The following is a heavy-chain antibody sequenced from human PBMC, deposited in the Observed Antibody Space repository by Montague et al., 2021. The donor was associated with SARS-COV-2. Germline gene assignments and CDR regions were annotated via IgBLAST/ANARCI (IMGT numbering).Heavy chain of an antibody. CDR2: IYSGGST. CDR1: GFTVSSNY. V-gene: IGHV3-66*01. CDR3: ARDALGYENMDV. Sequence: SLRLSCAASGFTVSSNYMSWVRQAPGKGLEWVSVIYSGGSTYYADSVKGRFTNSRDNSKNTLYLQMNSLRAEDTAVYYCARDALGYENMDVWGQGTTVTVSS. D-gene: IGHD5-12*01. J-gene: IGHJ6*02.